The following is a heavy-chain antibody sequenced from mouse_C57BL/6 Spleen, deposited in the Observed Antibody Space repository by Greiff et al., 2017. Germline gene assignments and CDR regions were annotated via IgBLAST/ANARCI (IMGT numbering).Heavy chain of an antibody. Sequence: EVMLVESGGGLVQPKGSLKLSCAASGFSFNTYAMNWVRQAPGKGLEWVARIRSKSNNYATYYADSVKDRFTISRDDSESMLYLQMNNLKTEDTAMYYCVRRGGSSYEGFAYWGQGTLVTVSA. D-gene: IGHD1-1*01. CDR1: GFSFNTYA. V-gene: IGHV10-1*01. CDR2: IRSKSNNYAT. J-gene: IGHJ3*01. CDR3: VRRGGSSYEGFAY.